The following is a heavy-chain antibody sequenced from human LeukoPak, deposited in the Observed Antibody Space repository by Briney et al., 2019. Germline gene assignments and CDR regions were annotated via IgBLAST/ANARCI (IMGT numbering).Heavy chain of an antibody. J-gene: IGHJ3*02. V-gene: IGHV1-8*01. D-gene: IGHD3-22*01. CDR3: ARESSYYDSSGYGAFDI. CDR1: GYTFTSYD. CDR2: MNPNSGNT. Sequence: ASVKVSCKASGYTFTSYDINWVRQATGQGLEWMGWMNPNSGNTGYAQKFQGRVTMTRNTSISTAYMELSSLRSEDTAVYYCARESSYYDSSGYGAFDIWGQGTMVTVSS.